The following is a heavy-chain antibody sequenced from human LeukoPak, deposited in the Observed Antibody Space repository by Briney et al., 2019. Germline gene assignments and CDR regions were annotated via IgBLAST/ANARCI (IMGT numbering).Heavy chain of an antibody. CDR1: GFTVSRNF. CDR2: IYSGGTT. CDR3: ARDGYGNNYMDV. V-gene: IGHV3-53*01. Sequence: PGGSLRLSCAASGFTVSRNFMSWVRQAPGKGLEWVSVIYSGGTTYYADSVRGRFTISRDNSKNTLYLQMNSLRAEDTAVYYCARDGYGNNYMDVWGKGATVTVSS. J-gene: IGHJ6*03. D-gene: IGHD5-18*01.